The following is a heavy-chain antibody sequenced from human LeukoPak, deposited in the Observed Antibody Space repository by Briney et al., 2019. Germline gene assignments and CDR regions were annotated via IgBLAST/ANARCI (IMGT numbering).Heavy chain of an antibody. CDR3: AKARGCFDWLLCLPGKDYFDY. D-gene: IGHD3-9*01. CDR2: ISGSGGST. J-gene: IGHJ4*02. CDR1: GFTFSSYA. Sequence: GGSLRLSCAASGFTFSSYAMSWVRQAPGKGLEWVSAISGSGGSTYYADSVKGRFTISRDNSKNTLYLQMNSLRAEDTAVYYCAKARGCFDWLLCLPGKDYFDYWGQGTLVTVSS. V-gene: IGHV3-23*01.